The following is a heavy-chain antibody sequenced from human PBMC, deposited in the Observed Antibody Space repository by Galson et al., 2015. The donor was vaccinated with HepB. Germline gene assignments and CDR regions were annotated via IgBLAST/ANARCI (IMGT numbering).Heavy chain of an antibody. CDR1: GFTFSSYW. CDR2: IKPDGSQK. CDR3: ARVMVRGAYNWFDP. V-gene: IGHV3-7*03. J-gene: IGHJ5*02. D-gene: IGHD3-10*01. Sequence: SLRLSCAASGFTFSSYWMSWVRQAPGKGLEWVANIKPDGSQKKYVDSVKGRFTISRDNAKNSLNLHMNSLRAEDTAMYYCARVMVRGAYNWFDPWGQGTLVTVSS.